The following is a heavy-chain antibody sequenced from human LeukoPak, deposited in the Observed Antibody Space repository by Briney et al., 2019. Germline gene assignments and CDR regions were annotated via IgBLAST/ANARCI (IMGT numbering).Heavy chain of an antibody. Sequence: PGGSLRLSCAASGFTFSSYAMSWVRQAPGKGLEWVSSISSSSSYIYYADSVKGRFTISRDNSKNTLYLQMNSLRAEDTAVYYCAKDPNYDSSGSLHYWGQGTLVTVSS. V-gene: IGHV3-21*01. D-gene: IGHD3-22*01. CDR3: AKDPNYDSSGSLHY. CDR1: GFTFSSYA. J-gene: IGHJ4*02. CDR2: ISSSSSYI.